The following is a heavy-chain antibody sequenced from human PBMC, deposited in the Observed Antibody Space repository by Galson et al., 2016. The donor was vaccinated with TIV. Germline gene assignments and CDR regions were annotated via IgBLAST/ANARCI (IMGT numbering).Heavy chain of an antibody. J-gene: IGHJ3*01. V-gene: IGHV4-39*01. CDR2: LYYGGGT. CDR3: ARHDPGLPPLLL. D-gene: IGHD3-16*01. Sequence: ETLSLTCTVSGGSISRSHYYWGWIRQPPGKGLIWIASLYYGGGTYYNPSLKGRVTISVDPSKNQFSLKVSSVTSTDTAVYYCARHDPGLPPLLLWGQGTMVTVSS. CDR1: GGSISRSHYY.